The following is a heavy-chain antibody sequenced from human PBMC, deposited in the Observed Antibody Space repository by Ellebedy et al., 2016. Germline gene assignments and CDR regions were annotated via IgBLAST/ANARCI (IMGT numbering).Heavy chain of an antibody. Sequence: SETLSLTXSVSGASISSYYGNWVRQPPGKGLEWIGYISNSGNTKYNPSLKSRVTISLDRSKNQFSLKLSSVTAADTAVYYCARLPATGSIPIRGYFDSWGQGALVTVSS. CDR2: ISNSGNT. CDR1: GASISSYY. V-gene: IGHV4-59*01. D-gene: IGHD3-10*01. CDR3: ARLPATGSIPIRGYFDS. J-gene: IGHJ4*02.